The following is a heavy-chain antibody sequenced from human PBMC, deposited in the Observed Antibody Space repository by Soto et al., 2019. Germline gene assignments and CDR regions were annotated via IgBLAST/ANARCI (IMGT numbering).Heavy chain of an antibody. J-gene: IGHJ5*02. Sequence: QVQLQESGPGLVKPSETLSLTCTVSGGSISSYYWSWIRQPPGKGLEWIGYIYYSGSTNYNPPLKSRVTKSVDTSKNQFSLKLSSVTAADTAVYYWARYCRYSSRPTGWCDPWGQGTLVTVSS. D-gene: IGHD6-13*01. CDR1: GGSISSYY. CDR2: IYYSGST. CDR3: ARYCRYSSRPTGWCDP. V-gene: IGHV4-59*01.